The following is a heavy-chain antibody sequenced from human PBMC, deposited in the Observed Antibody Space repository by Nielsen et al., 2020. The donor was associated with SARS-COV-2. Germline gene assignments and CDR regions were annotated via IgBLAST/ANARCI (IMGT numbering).Heavy chain of an antibody. V-gene: IGHV3-23*01. D-gene: IGHD3-10*01. J-gene: IGHJ6*03. CDR1: GFSFSMYA. CDR3: VRGGRGSYFMDV. Sequence: GESLKISCVASGFSFSMYAMTWVRQAPGKGLEWVSGISYSGGRTYYADSVQGRITISRDNSQSTLFLQMNNLRAEDTAVYYCVRGGRGSYFMDVWGKGTTVTVSS. CDR2: ISYSGGRT.